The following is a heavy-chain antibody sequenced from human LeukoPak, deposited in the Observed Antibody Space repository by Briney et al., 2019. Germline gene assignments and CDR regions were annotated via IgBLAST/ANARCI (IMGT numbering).Heavy chain of an antibody. CDR1: GFVFSTHW. J-gene: IGHJ3*02. CDR2: INNDGSDT. D-gene: IGHD3-10*01. V-gene: IGHV3-74*01. CDR3: ARGTLVTFDI. Sequence: GGSLRLSCAATGFVFSTHWMHWVRQAPGQGLVWVSRINNDGSDTTYADSVTGRFTTSRDNAKNMMYLQMNSLRAEDTAVYYCARGTLVTFDIWGQGTMVTVSS.